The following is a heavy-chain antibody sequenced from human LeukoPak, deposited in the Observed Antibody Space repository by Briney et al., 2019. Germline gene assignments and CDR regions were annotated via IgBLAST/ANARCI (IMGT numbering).Heavy chain of an antibody. J-gene: IGHJ4*02. CDR3: VRDGGVSGYDLLDY. D-gene: IGHD5-12*01. Sequence: GGSLRLSCAASGFTFTTYWINWVRQAPGKGLEWVAVINQDGSEEHYMDSVKARFTISRDNAKNSLSLQMNSLRAEDTAVYYCVRDGGVSGYDLLDYWGQGTLVTVSS. CDR2: INQDGSEE. V-gene: IGHV3-7*01. CDR1: GFTFTTYW.